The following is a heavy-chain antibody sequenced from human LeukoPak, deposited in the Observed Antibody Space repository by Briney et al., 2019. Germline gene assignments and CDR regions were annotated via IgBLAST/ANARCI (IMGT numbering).Heavy chain of an antibody. CDR3: ARVGRSRGSLPNSYYYMDV. J-gene: IGHJ6*03. CDR2: TIPMFGSA. Sequence: GASVRVSCTASRDTFGSYSMSWVRQAPGQGLEWMGGTIPMFGSANYAQKFKGRVTITTDQTTTTVYMELSSLSSEDTAVYYCARVGRSRGSLPNSYYYMDVWGKGTTGTVSS. D-gene: IGHD2-15*01. CDR1: RDTFGSYS. V-gene: IGHV1-69*05.